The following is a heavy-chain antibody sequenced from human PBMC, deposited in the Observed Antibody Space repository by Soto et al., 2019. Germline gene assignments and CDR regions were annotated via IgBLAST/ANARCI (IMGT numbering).Heavy chain of an antibody. J-gene: IGHJ5*02. CDR3: AKDLLHRPKNYFDP. V-gene: IGHV3-23*01. Sequence: GSLRLSCAASGFTFSSYAMSWVRQAPGKGLEWVSTISGSGGSTYYADSVKDRFTISRDNSKNTLYLQMNSLRAEDTAVYYCAKDLLHRPKNYFDPWGQGTLVTVSS. CDR1: GFTFSSYA. D-gene: IGHD2-15*01. CDR2: ISGSGGST.